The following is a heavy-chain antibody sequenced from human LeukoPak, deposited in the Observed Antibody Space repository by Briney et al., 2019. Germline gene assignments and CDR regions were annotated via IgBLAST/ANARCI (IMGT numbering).Heavy chain of an antibody. V-gene: IGHV1-2*04. D-gene: IGHD1-26*01. CDR3: ARGWRIVGATPFDY. CDR2: INPNSGGT. J-gene: IGHJ4*02. CDR1: GYTFTGYY. Sequence: ASVKVSCKASGYTFTGYYMHWVRQAPGQGLEWMGWINPNSGGTNYAQKFQGWVTMTRDTSISTAYMELSRLRSDDTAVYYCARGWRIVGATPFDYWGQGTLVTVSS.